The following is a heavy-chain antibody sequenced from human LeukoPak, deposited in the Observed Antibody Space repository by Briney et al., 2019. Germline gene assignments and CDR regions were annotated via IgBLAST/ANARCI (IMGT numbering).Heavy chain of an antibody. J-gene: IGHJ3*02. V-gene: IGHV5-51*01. CDR2: IYPGDSDT. CDR1: GYSFTSYW. CDR3: ARRGYYYGSGGYYIDAFDI. D-gene: IGHD3-10*01. Sequence: GESLKISCKGSGYSFTSYWIGWVRQMPGKGLEWMGIIYPGDSDTRFSPSFQGQVTISADKSISTAYLQWSSLKASDTAMYYCARRGYYYGSGGYYIDAFDIWGQGTMVTVSS.